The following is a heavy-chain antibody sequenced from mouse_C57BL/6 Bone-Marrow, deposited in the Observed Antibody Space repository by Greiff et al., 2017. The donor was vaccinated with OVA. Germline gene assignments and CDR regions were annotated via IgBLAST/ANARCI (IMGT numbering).Heavy chain of an antibody. V-gene: IGHV1-52*01. CDR2: IDPSDSET. CDR1: GYTFTSYW. CDR3: ASGQVGRRYWYFDV. Sequence: QVQLQQPGAELVRPGSSVKLSCKASGYTFTSYWMHWVKQRPKQGLEWIGNIDPSDSETPYNQKFKDKATLTVDKSSSTAYMQLSSLPSEDSAVYYCASGQVGRRYWYFDVWGTGTTVTVSS. D-gene: IGHD4-1*01. J-gene: IGHJ1*03.